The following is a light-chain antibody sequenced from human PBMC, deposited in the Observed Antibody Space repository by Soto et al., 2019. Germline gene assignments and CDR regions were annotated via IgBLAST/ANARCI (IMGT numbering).Light chain of an antibody. CDR2: AAS. J-gene: IGKJ1*01. V-gene: IGKV1-27*01. CDR3: QKYDSAPMT. Sequence: DIQMTQSPSSLSASVRDRVTITCRASQGIANSLAWYQQKPGKVPKLLIYAASTLQSGVPWRFSGSGSGTDFTLTISSLQPEDVATYYCQKYDSAPMTFGPGTKVDIK. CDR1: QGIANS.